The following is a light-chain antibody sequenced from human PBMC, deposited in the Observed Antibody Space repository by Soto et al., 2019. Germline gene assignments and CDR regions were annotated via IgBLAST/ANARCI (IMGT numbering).Light chain of an antibody. J-gene: IGKJ1*01. V-gene: IGKV1-6*01. CDR1: QGIRSD. CDR2: AAS. Sequence: AIQMTQSPSSLSASVGDRVTISCRASQGIRSDLAWYQQKPGKAPKLLIFAASTLQSGVPSRFSGRGSATDFTLTISSLQPEDCANYYCLQSDNFPRTFGQGTKVEIK. CDR3: LQSDNFPRT.